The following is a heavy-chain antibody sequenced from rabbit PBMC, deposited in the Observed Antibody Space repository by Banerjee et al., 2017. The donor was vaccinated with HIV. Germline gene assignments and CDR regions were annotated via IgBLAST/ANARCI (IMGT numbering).Heavy chain of an antibody. V-gene: IGHV1S45*01. D-gene: IGHD1-1*01. J-gene: IGHJ4*01. CDR1: GFTISSSYW. CDR2: IYAGSSGTT. Sequence: EESGGGLVQPEGSLTLTCTASGFTISSSYWICWVRQAPGKGLEWIACIYAGSSGTTHYASWAKGRFTISKTSSTTVTLQMTSLTAADTATYFCARGADYGYYGLNLWGQGTLVTVS. CDR3: ARGADYGYYGLNL.